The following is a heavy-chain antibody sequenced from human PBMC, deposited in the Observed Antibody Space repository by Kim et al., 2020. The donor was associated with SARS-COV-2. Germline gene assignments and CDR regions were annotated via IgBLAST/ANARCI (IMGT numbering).Heavy chain of an antibody. CDR1: GFNFSSYG. Sequence: GGSLRLSCAASGFNFSSYGMHWVRQAPGKGLEWVAVISYDGSNKYYADSVKGRFTISRDNSKNTLYLQMNSLRAEDTAVYYCAKEEGSGYSSGWTYYYYGMDVWGQGTTVTVSS. J-gene: IGHJ6*02. CDR2: ISYDGSNK. V-gene: IGHV3-30*18. CDR3: AKEEGSGYSSGWTYYYYGMDV. D-gene: IGHD6-19*01.